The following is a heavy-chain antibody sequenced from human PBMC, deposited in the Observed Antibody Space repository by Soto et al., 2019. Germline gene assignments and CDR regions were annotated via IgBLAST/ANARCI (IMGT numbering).Heavy chain of an antibody. V-gene: IGHV3-21*01. J-gene: IGHJ6*02. D-gene: IGHD5-18*01. CDR3: AGKSGYSYGYDYYYYYGMDV. CDR2: ITSSGSLI. Sequence: GGSLRLSCAASGFTFSNSTMNWVRQAPGKRLEWVACITSSGSLIYYADSMKGRFTISRDNAKNSLYLQMNSLRAEDTAVYYCAGKSGYSYGYDYYYYYGMDVWGQGTTVTVSS. CDR1: GFTFSNST.